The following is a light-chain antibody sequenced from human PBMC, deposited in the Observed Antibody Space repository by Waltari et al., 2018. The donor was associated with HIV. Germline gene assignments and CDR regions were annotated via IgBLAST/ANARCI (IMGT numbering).Light chain of an antibody. V-gene: IGLV1-47*01. CDR2: RNN. Sequence: QSVLTQPPSASGTPGQRVTISCSGSSSNIGSNSVYWYQQLPGTTPKLLIYRNNQRPSGVPDRFSGSKSGTSASPAISGLRSEDEADYYCAAWDDSLSGRVFGGGTKLTVL. J-gene: IGLJ2*01. CDR3: AAWDDSLSGRV. CDR1: SSNIGSNS.